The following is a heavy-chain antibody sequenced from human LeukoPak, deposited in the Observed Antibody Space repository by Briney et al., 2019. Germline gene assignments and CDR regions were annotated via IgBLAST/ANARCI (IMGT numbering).Heavy chain of an antibody. D-gene: IGHD6-13*01. CDR2: IIPIFGTA. CDR1: GGTFSSYA. CDR3: ARWTSRSSWSEYFQH. V-gene: IGHV1-69*01. J-gene: IGHJ1*01. Sequence: GASVTVSCKASGGTFSSYAISWVRQAPGQGLEWMGGIIPIFGTANYAQKFQGRVTITADESTSTAYMELSSLRSEDTAVHYCARWTSRSSWSEYFQHWGQGTLVTVSS.